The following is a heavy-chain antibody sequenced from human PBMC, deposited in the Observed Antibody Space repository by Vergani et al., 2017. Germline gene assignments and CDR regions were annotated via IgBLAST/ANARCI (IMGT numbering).Heavy chain of an antibody. CDR1: GGTFTSYA. D-gene: IGHD3-10*01. V-gene: IGHV1-69*06. J-gene: IGHJ4*02. CDR2: IIPIFGTA. CDR3: AGDRMVRGVIIGGVDY. Sequence: QVQLVQSGAEVKKPGSSVKVSCKAFGGTFTSYAISWVRQAPGQGLEWMGGIIPIFGTATYAQKFQGRVTMTADKSTSTAYMGLSSLRSEDTAVYYCAGDRMVRGVIIGGVDYWGQGTLVTVSS.